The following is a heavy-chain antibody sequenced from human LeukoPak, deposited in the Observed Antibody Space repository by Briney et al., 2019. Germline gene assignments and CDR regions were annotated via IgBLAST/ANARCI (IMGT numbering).Heavy chain of an antibody. V-gene: IGHV4-38-2*02. CDR1: AYSISSGYY. J-gene: IGHJ3*02. CDR3: AKDRYYDILTGYFGVDAFDS. D-gene: IGHD3-9*01. CDR2: INYSGST. Sequence: SETLSLTCTVSAYSISSGYYWGWIRQPPGKGLEWIGSINYSGSTYYNPSLKSRVTISVDTSKNQFSLKLSSVTAADTAVYYCAKDRYYDILTGYFGVDAFDSWGQGTMVTVSS.